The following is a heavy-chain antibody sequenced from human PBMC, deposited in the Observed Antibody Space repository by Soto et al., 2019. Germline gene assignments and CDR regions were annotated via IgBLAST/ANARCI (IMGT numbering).Heavy chain of an antibody. CDR1: GGTFSSYA. Sequence: SVKVSCKASGGTFSSYAISWVRQAPGQGLEWMGGIIPIFGTANYAQKFQGRVTITADKSTSTAYMELSSLRSEDTAVYYCARGVTYYYDSSGYYRQYFDYWGQGTLVTVSS. CDR3: ARGVTYYYDSSGYYRQYFDY. CDR2: IIPIFGTA. J-gene: IGHJ4*02. D-gene: IGHD3-22*01. V-gene: IGHV1-69*06.